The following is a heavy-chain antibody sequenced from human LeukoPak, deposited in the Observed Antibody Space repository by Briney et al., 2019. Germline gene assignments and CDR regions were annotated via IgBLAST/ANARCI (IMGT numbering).Heavy chain of an antibody. CDR2: ISYDGSNK. CDR1: GLTFSSYA. D-gene: IGHD4-17*01. CDR3: ARAYGDFDY. Sequence: GGSLRLSCAASGLTFSSYAMHWVRQAPGKGLEWVAVISYDGSNKYYADSVKGRFTISRDNSKNTLYLQMNSLRAEDTAVYYCARAYGDFDYWGQGTLVTVSS. V-gene: IGHV3-30-3*01. J-gene: IGHJ4*02.